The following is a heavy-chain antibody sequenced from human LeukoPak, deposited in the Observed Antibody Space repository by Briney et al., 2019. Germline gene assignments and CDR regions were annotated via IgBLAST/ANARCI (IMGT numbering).Heavy chain of an antibody. CDR3: ACRDDYVWGSSRNWFDP. Sequence: GGSLRLSCAASGFTFSSYAMSWVRQAPGKGLEWVSAISGSGGSTYYADSVKGRFTISRDNSKNTLYLQMNSLRAEDTAVYYCACRDDYVWGSSRNWFDPWGQGTLVTVSS. CDR1: GFTFSSYA. V-gene: IGHV3-23*01. D-gene: IGHD3-16*02. CDR2: ISGSGGST. J-gene: IGHJ5*02.